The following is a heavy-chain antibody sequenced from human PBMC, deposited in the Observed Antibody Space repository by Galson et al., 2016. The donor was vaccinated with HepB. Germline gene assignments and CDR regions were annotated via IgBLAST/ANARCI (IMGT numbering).Heavy chain of an antibody. CDR1: GGSISSYY. V-gene: IGHV4-59*01. Sequence: ETLSLTCTVSGGSISSYYWSWIRQPPGKGLEWIGYIYYSGSTNYNPSLKSRVTISVDTSKNQFSLKLSSVTAADTAVYYCARDMSYYYDSSGYYDPTAFDIWGQGTMVTVSS. J-gene: IGHJ3*02. CDR3: ARDMSYYYDSSGYYDPTAFDI. D-gene: IGHD3-22*01. CDR2: IYYSGST.